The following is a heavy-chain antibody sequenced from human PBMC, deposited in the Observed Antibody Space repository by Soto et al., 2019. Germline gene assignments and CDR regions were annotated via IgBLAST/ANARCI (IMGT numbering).Heavy chain of an antibody. Sequence: PVKVSCKASGGTFSSSAISWVRQAPGQGLEWMGGIIPIFGTANYAQKFQGRVTITADESTSTAYMELSSLRSEDTAVYYCARENIAVAPRFGMDVWGQGTTVTVSS. D-gene: IGHD6-19*01. J-gene: IGHJ6*02. CDR1: GGTFSSSA. CDR2: IIPIFGTA. CDR3: ARENIAVAPRFGMDV. V-gene: IGHV1-69*13.